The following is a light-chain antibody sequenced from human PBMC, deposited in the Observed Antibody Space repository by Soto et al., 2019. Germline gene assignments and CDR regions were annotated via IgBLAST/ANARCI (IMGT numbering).Light chain of an antibody. Sequence: AIPMTQSPSSLSASVGDRVIIACRASQGLRKDVSWYQQKPGKAPNLLIYAASSLQSGVPSRFSGSGSDTDFTLTISSLQPEDFATYYCLQDNTYPWTFGQGTKVEMK. CDR2: AAS. CDR3: LQDNTYPWT. V-gene: IGKV1-6*01. CDR1: QGLRKD. J-gene: IGKJ1*01.